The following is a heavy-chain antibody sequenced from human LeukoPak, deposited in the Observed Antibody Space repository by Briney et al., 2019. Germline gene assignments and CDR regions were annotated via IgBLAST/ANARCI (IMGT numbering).Heavy chain of an antibody. Sequence: GGSLRLSCAASGFTVSSNYMSWVRQAPGKGLEWVSVIYSGGSTYYADSVKGRFTISRDNSKNTLYLQMNSLRAEDTAVYYCARSSWYSYFDYWGQGTLVTVSS. J-gene: IGHJ4*02. CDR2: IYSGGST. D-gene: IGHD6-13*01. V-gene: IGHV3-53*01. CDR1: GFTVSSNY. CDR3: ARSSWYSYFDY.